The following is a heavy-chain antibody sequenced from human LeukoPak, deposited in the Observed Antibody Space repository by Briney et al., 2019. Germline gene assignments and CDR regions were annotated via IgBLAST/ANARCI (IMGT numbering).Heavy chain of an antibody. V-gene: IGHV1-18*01. CDR2: INTYKGNT. CDR1: GYTFTSYG. CDR3: ARAARGFRYYFDY. Sequence: ASVKVSCKASGYTFTSYGISWVRQAPGQGLEWMGWINTYKGNTNFAQKMQGRVTMTTDTSTNTVYMELRSLRSDDTAVYYCARAARGFRYYFDYWGQGTLVTVSS. J-gene: IGHJ4*02.